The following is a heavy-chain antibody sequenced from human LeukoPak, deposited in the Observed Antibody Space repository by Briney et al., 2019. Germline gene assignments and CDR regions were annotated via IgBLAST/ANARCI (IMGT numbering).Heavy chain of an antibody. CDR1: GFSLSSYA. D-gene: IGHD5-12*01. CDR2: ISYDGSKK. J-gene: IGHJ4*02. Sequence: GGSLRLSCAASGFSLSSYAIHWVRQAPGKGLEWVAIISYDGSKKYYADSVKGRFTISRDNSKNTLYLQMNSLRTEDTAVYYCARSAAAGRIVATFGYWGQGTLVIVSS. V-gene: IGHV3-30*04. CDR3: ARSAAAGRIVATFGY.